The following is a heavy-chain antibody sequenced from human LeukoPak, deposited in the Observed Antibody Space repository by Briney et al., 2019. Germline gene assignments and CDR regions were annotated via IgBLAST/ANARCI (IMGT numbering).Heavy chain of an antibody. V-gene: IGHV3-33*01. J-gene: IGHJ4*02. CDR1: GFTFSSYG. CDR3: ARILLDSSSWYYFDY. D-gene: IGHD6-13*01. CDR2: IWYDGSNK. Sequence: PGGSLRLSCAASGFTFSSYGMHWVRQAPGKGLEWVAVIWYDGSNKYYADSVKGRFTISRDNSKNTLYLQMNSLRAEDTAVYYCARILLDSSSWYYFDYWGQGTLVTVSS.